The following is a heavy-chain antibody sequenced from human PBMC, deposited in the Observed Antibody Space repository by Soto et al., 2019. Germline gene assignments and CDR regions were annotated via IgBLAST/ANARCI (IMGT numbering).Heavy chain of an antibody. J-gene: IGHJ3*02. Sequence: QVQLVESGGGVVQPGRSLRLSCAASGFTFSSYGMHWVRQAPGKGLEWVAVIWYDGSNKYYADSVNGRFTISRDNSKNALYLQTNSLRAEDTAVYYCASANSSSGGYAFDIWGQGTMVTVSS. CDR1: GFTFSSYG. CDR2: IWYDGSNK. D-gene: IGHD6-13*01. CDR3: ASANSSSGGYAFDI. V-gene: IGHV3-33*01.